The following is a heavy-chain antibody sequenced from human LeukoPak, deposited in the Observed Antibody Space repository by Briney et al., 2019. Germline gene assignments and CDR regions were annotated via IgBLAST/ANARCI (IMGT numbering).Heavy chain of an antibody. V-gene: IGHV1-2*02. CDR3: ARALVAARPDFDY. CDR1: GYSFTDYY. D-gene: IGHD6-6*01. CDR2: INPNSGGT. J-gene: IGHJ4*02. Sequence: VASVTVSCKASGYSFTDYYLHWVRQAPGQGLEWMGWINPNSGGTNSAPKFQGRVTMTRDTSISTAYMDLSRLTSDDSALYYCARALVAARPDFDYWGQGGLVTVSS.